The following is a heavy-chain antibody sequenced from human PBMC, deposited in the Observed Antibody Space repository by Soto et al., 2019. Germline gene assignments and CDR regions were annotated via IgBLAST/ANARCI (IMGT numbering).Heavy chain of an antibody. V-gene: IGHV3-49*03. Sequence: GGSLRLSCTGSGFIFGDYAMSWFRQAPGKGLEWVGFIKSKAYGGTAEYAASVKGRFTISRDDAESIAYLQMNSLRAEDTAVYYCARMYYYGMDVWGQGTTVTVSS. CDR1: GFIFGDYA. CDR3: ARMYYYGMDV. J-gene: IGHJ6*02. CDR2: IKSKAYGGTA.